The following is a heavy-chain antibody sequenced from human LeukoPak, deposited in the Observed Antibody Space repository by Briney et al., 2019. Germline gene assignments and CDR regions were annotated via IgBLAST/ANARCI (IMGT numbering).Heavy chain of an antibody. Sequence: SETLSLTCTVSGASINTYYWGWIRQPPGKGLEWIGSIYYSGSTYYNPSLKSRVTISVDTSKNQFSLKLSSVTAADTAVYYCATGMYSGSYWGQGTLVTVSS. CDR3: ATGMYSGSY. CDR2: IYYSGST. D-gene: IGHD1-26*01. CDR1: GASINTYY. V-gene: IGHV4-39*01. J-gene: IGHJ4*02.